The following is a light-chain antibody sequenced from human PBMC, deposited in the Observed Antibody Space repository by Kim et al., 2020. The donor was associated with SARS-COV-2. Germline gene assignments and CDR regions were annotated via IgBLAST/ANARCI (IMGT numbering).Light chain of an antibody. Sequence: PVKTVMISCGRNSIGSKSVHRYQPKPGPAPVLVINYDSDRPSGIPERFSGSNSGNTATLTISRVEAGDEADYYCQVWDSSSDHRVVFGGGTQLTVL. CDR2: YDS. V-gene: IGLV3-21*04. J-gene: IGLJ2*01. CDR3: QVWDSSSDHRVV. CDR1: SIGSKS.